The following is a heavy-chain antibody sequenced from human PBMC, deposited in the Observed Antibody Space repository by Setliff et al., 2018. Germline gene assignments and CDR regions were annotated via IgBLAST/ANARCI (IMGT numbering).Heavy chain of an antibody. CDR1: GGTFSSYA. CDR2: IIPIFGTA. CDR3: ARDSGITGTTDPYLGY. Sequence: SVKVSCKASGGTFSSYAISWVRQAPGQGLEWMGGIIPIFGTANYAQKFQGRVTITTDESTSTAYMELSSLRSEDTAVYYCARDSGITGTTDPYLGYWGQGTLVTVSS. J-gene: IGHJ4*02. D-gene: IGHD1-7*01. V-gene: IGHV1-69*05.